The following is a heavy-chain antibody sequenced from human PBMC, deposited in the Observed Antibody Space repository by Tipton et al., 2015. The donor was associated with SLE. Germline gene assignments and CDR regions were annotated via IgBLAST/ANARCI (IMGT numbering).Heavy chain of an antibody. CDR2: MYYTGHT. CDR1: GDSISNHY. CDR3: ARNKAVAGTVIEY. J-gene: IGHJ4*02. V-gene: IGHV4-59*11. D-gene: IGHD6-19*01. Sequence: TLSLTCSVSGDSISNHYWSWIRQSPGKGLEWIGYMYYTGHTNYNPSLKSRVTISIDTSNNHLSLRLTSVTAADTALYYCARNKAVAGTVIEYWGPGTLVTVSS.